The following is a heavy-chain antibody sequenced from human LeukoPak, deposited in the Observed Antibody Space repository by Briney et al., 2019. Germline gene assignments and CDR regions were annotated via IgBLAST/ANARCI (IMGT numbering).Heavy chain of an antibody. CDR2: INDSGRI. CDR1: GGSFSNYY. V-gene: IGHV4-34*01. D-gene: IGHD1-7*01. CDR3: ARRLNYGVNYYIDV. J-gene: IGHJ6*03. Sequence: SSETLSLTCGVFGGSFSNYYWSWTRQPPGKGLEWIGEINDSGRINYNPALMSRVTISVDTSKSQFSLELTSVSAADTALYYCARRLNYGVNYYIDVWGEGATVTVSS.